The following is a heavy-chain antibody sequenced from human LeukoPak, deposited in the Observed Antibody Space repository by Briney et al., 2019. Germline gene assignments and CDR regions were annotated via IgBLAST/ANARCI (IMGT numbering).Heavy chain of an antibody. J-gene: IGHJ1*01. Sequence: GGSLRLSCAASGFPFSSYSMNWVRQAPGKGLEWVSYISSGGGTTYYTDSVKGRFTISRDNSQNTLHLQMNSLRAEDTAVYYCAKGFSGSCYYSFQHWGQGTLVTVSS. CDR3: AKGFSGSCYYSFQH. CDR2: ISSGGGTT. V-gene: IGHV3-48*01. CDR1: GFPFSSYS. D-gene: IGHD2-15*01.